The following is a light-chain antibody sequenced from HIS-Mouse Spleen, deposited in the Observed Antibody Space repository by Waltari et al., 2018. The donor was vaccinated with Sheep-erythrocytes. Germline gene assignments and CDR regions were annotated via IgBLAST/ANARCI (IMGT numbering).Light chain of an antibody. CDR2: KDS. CDR3: QSADSSGTYV. V-gene: IGLV3-25*03. Sequence: SYELTQPPSVSVSPGQTARITCPGDALPKQYAYWYQQKPGQAPVVVIYKDSARPSGIPERFPGSSPGTTVTLTIKGVQAEDEADYYCQSADSSGTYVFGTGTKVTVL. CDR1: ALPKQY. J-gene: IGLJ1*01.